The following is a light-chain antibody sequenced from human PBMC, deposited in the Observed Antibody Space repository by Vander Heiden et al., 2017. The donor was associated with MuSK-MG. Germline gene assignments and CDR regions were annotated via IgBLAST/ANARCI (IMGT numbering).Light chain of an antibody. J-gene: IGLJ1*01. Sequence: QSVLTQPPSVSATPGQKVSISCSGSRTNIGSNYVSWYQQLPGTAPKLLIYDNNKRPSGIPDRFSGSKSGTSATLGITGLQTGDEADYYCGAWDSNLSAYVFGTETKVTV. CDR3: GAWDSNLSAYV. V-gene: IGLV1-51*01. CDR2: DNN. CDR1: RTNIGSNY.